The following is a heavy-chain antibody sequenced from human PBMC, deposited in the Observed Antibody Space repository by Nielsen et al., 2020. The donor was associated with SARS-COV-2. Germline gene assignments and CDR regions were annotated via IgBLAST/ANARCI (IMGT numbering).Heavy chain of an antibody. CDR3: AQTSSSSELVFDY. Sequence: SGPTLVKPTETLTLTCTVSGFSLSNARMGVSWIRQPPGKALEWLAHIFSNDEKSYSTSLKSRLTISKDTSKSQVVLTMTNMDPVDTATYYCAQTSSSSELVFDYWGQGTLVTVSS. CDR2: IFSNDEK. CDR1: GFSLSNARMG. J-gene: IGHJ4*02. D-gene: IGHD6-6*01. V-gene: IGHV2-26*01.